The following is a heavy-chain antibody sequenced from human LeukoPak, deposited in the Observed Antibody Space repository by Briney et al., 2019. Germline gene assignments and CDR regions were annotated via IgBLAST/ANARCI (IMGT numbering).Heavy chain of an antibody. CDR1: GYIFTGYY. CDR2: INPNSGDT. CDR3: ARGLGGSPRADY. J-gene: IGHJ4*02. D-gene: IGHD1-26*01. Sequence: GASVKVSCKASGYIFTGYYMHWVRQAPGQGLEWMGWINPNSGDTNYAQKFQGRVTMTRDTSISTAYMELSRLRSDDTAVYYCARGLGGSPRADYWGQGTLVTVSS. V-gene: IGHV1-2*02.